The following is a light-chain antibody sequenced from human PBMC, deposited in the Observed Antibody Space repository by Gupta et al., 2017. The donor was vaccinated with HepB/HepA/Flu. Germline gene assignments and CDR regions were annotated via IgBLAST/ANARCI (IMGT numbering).Light chain of an antibody. V-gene: IGKV3-15*01. CDR1: QSVSSN. J-gene: IGKJ4*01. CDR3: QQYDGRPPLT. CDR2: GAS. Sequence: ETWITQSPATLSVSPGERVTLSCRASQSVSSNLAWYQKKPGQAPRILIYGASTRATGIPARFSGSGSGTEFTLTISSMHSEDFAVYYCQQYDGRPPLTFGGGTKVEIK.